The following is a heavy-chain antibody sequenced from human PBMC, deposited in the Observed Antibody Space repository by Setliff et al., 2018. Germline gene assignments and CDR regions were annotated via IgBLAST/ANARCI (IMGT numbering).Heavy chain of an antibody. Sequence: GGSLRLSCAASRFTFSNYAMSWVRQAPGKGLEWVSAISASGRTTYSADSVKGRFTISRDNSKNTLSLQMNSLRAEDTAVYYCTTSPISSGWHSNFDYNMDVWGQGTTVTVSS. CDR3: TTSPISSGWHSNFDYNMDV. D-gene: IGHD6-19*01. CDR1: RFTFSNYA. V-gene: IGHV3-23*01. J-gene: IGHJ6*02. CDR2: ISASGRTT.